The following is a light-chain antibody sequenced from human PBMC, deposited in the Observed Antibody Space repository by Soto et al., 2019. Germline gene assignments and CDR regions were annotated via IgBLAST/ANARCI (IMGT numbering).Light chain of an antibody. Sequence: QSVLTQSSSASASLGSSVKLTCTLSSGHSSYIIAWHQQQPGKAPRYLMKLEGSGSYNKGSGVPARFSGSSSGADRYLTISNLQFEDEADYYCETWDSKTRVFGGGTKLTVL. V-gene: IGLV4-60*02. CDR3: ETWDSKTRV. J-gene: IGLJ2*01. CDR2: LEGSGSY. CDR1: SGHSSYI.